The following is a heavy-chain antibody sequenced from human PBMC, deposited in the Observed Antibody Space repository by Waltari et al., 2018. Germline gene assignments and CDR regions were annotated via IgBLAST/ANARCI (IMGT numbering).Heavy chain of an antibody. J-gene: IGHJ4*02. CDR1: GFTFSNLD. CDR2: ISPDGNNR. D-gene: IGHD1-20*01. CDR3: AKKEIGITSGLHY. V-gene: IGHV3-30*02. Sequence: QVQLVGSGGGVVQPGGSLRLSCAASGFTFSNLDIHWVRQAPGKGLEWVAFISPDGNNRYFSDSVKGRVTISRDNSKNTLYLQRNSLRVEDTAVYYCAKKEIGITSGLHYWGQGTLVTVSS.